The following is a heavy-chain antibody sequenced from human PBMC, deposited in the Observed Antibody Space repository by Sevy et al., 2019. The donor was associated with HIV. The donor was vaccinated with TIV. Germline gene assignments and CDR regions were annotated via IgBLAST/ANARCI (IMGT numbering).Heavy chain of an antibody. D-gene: IGHD6-13*01. Sequence: GGSLRLSCAAAGFTFSRYGMHWARQAPGKGLEWVAVIPNDGSDKEYAESVKGRFTVSRDNSKDTVYLQMNSLRPDDTAVYYCANSRGRYEGSSWLYYYYIMDVWGQGTTVTVSS. CDR2: IPNDGSDK. CDR3: ANSRGRYEGSSWLYYYYIMDV. J-gene: IGHJ6*02. CDR1: GFTFSRYG. V-gene: IGHV3-30*18.